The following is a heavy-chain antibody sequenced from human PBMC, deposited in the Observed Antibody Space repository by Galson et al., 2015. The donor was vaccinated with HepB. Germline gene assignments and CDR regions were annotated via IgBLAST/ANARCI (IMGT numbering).Heavy chain of an antibody. D-gene: IGHD5-12*01. CDR1: GGTFSSYA. V-gene: IGHV1-69*13. CDR3: ARGGSGYDYFDY. J-gene: IGHJ4*02. Sequence: SVKVSCKASGGTFSSYAISWVRQAPGQGLEWMGGIIPIFGTANCAQKFQGRVTITADESTSTAYMELSSLRSEDTAVYYCARGGSGYDYFDYWGQGTLVTVSS. CDR2: IIPIFGTA.